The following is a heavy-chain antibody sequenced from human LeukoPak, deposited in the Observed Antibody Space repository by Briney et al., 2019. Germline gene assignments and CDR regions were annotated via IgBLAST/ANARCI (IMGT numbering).Heavy chain of an antibody. D-gene: IGHD4-23*01. CDR1: GYTFSSYD. J-gene: IGHJ4*02. Sequence: ASVKVSCKAPGYTFSSYDINWVRQAVGQGLEWMGLMNPNSSHAGYTQKFQGRVTMTSDNAISTVYMEISSLRSDDAAVYYCARIKRIMEPGTVGLDSWGQGTLVTVSS. CDR2: MNPNSSHA. V-gene: IGHV1-8*01. CDR3: ARIKRIMEPGTVGLDS.